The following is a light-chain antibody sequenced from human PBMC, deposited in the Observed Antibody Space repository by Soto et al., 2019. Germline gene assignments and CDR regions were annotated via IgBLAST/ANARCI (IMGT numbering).Light chain of an antibody. V-gene: IGKV1-39*01. CDR1: QSISSY. Sequence: DIQMTPSPSPLSASVGDRVTITCPASQSISSYLNWYQQKPGKAPKLLIYAASNLQSGVPSRFSGSGSGTDFTLTISSLQPEDFVTYYCQQTYSTPITFGQGTRLEIK. J-gene: IGKJ5*01. CDR2: AAS. CDR3: QQTYSTPIT.